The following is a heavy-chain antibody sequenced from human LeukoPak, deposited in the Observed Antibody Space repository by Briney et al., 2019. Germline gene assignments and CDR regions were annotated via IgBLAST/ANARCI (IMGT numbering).Heavy chain of an antibody. CDR2: ISWNSGSI. V-gene: IGHV3-9*01. CDR3: ARESTVTKFNWFDP. Sequence: QSGRSLRLSCAASGFTFDDYAMHWVRQAPGKGLEWVSGISWNSGSIGYADSVKGRFTISRDNAKNSLYLQMNSLRAEDTALYYCARESTVTKFNWFDPWGQGTLVTVSS. D-gene: IGHD4-11*01. J-gene: IGHJ5*02. CDR1: GFTFDDYA.